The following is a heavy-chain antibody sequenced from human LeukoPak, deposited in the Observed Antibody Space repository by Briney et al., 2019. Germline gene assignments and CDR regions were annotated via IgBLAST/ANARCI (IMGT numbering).Heavy chain of an antibody. Sequence: ASVKVSCKASGYTFTDYYMHWLRQAPGQGLEWMGWMHPNSGGTNYAQKFQGRVTMTRDTSISTAYMDLSSLRSDDTAVYYCTRGRPASFDPWGQGTLVTVSS. CDR1: GYTFTDYY. V-gene: IGHV1-2*02. J-gene: IGHJ5*02. CDR2: MHPNSGGT. CDR3: TRGRPASFDP. D-gene: IGHD2-2*01.